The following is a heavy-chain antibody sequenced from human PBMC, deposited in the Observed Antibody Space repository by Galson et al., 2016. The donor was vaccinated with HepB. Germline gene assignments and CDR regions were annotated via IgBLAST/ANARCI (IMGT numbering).Heavy chain of an antibody. Sequence: SVKVSCKASGYTFTSYYMHWVRQAPGQGLEWMGIINPIDGSATSAQKFRDRVTITRDTSASKAYMELTSLRFEDTGVYYCARTSGYSSRWNHYYYGMDVWGQGTTVTVSS. V-gene: IGHV1-46*01. CDR1: GYTFTSYY. J-gene: IGHJ6*02. CDR3: ARTSGYSSRWNHYYYGMDV. D-gene: IGHD6-13*01. CDR2: INPIDGSA.